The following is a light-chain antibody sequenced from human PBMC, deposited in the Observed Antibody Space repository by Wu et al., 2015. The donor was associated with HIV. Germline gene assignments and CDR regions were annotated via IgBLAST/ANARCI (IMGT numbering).Light chain of an antibody. Sequence: IVLTQSPVILSLSPGERATLSCRASHTVGSSLAWYQQRPGQAPRLLIFDASNRAPGIPARFRGSGSGTEFTLSISSMQSEDFALYYCQQYNNWPPAITFGQGTRLEIK. V-gene: IGKV3-11*01. J-gene: IGKJ5*01. CDR3: QQYNNWPPAIT. CDR1: HTVGSS. CDR2: DAS.